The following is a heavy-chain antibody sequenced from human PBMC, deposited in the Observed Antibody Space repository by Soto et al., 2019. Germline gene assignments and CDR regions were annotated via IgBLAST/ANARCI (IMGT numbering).Heavy chain of an antibody. CDR3: AREKRYYYGSGRSNWLDP. CDR1: GGSFSGYY. Sequence: SETLSLTCAVYGGSFSGYYWSWIRQPPGKGLEWIGEINHSGSTNYNPSLKSRVTISVDTSKNQFSLKLSSVTAADTAVYYCAREKRYYYGSGRSNWLDPWGQGTLVTVS. J-gene: IGHJ5*02. CDR2: INHSGST. D-gene: IGHD3-10*01. V-gene: IGHV4-34*01.